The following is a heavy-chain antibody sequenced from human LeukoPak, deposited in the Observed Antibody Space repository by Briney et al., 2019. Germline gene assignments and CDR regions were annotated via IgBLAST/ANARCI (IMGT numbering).Heavy chain of an antibody. Sequence: GGSLRLSCAASGFTVSSNYMSWVRQAPGKGLEGISVIYSGGSTYYADSVKGRFTISRDNSKNTLYLQMNSLRAEDTAVYYCASPVSDYWGQGTLVTVSS. D-gene: IGHD5/OR15-5a*01. V-gene: IGHV3-53*01. CDR1: GFTVSSNY. CDR3: ASPVSDY. CDR2: IYSGGST. J-gene: IGHJ4*02.